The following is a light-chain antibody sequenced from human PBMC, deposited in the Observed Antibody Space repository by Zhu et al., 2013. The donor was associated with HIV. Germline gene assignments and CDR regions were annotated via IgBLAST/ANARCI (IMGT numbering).Light chain of an antibody. J-gene: IGKJ2*01. CDR2: GAS. CDR3: QQYHDWPPYT. V-gene: IGKV3-15*01. Sequence: EIVLTQSPGTLSLSPGDRATLSCRASQTIRNNYLAWYQQKAGQAPRLLIYGASTRATGITARFSGSGSGTEFTLTISSLQSEDFAVYYCQQYHDWPPYTFGQGTKLQIK. CDR1: QTIRNN.